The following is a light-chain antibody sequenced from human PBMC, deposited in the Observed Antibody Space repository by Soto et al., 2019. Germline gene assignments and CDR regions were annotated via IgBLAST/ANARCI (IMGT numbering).Light chain of an antibody. J-gene: IGLJ1*01. Sequence: QSALTQPRSVSGSPGQSVTISFTGTSSDVGGYNYVSWYQQHPGKAPKLMIYDVSKRPSGVPDRFSGSKSGNTASLTISGLQAEDEADYYCCSYAGSYTPLYVFGTGTKVTVL. CDR1: SSDVGGYNY. CDR2: DVS. CDR3: CSYAGSYTPLYV. V-gene: IGLV2-11*01.